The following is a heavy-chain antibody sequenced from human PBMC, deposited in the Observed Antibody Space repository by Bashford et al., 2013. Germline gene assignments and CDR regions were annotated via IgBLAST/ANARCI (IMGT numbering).Heavy chain of an antibody. J-gene: IGHJ4*02. CDR2: INHSGST. D-gene: IGHD4-17*01. CDR3: AREGGGYDGDYGPYDY. V-gene: IGHV4-34*01. CDR1: GGSFSGYY. Sequence: SSETLSLTCAVYGGSFSGYYWSWIRQPPGKGLEWIGEINHSGSTNYNPSLKSRVTISVDTSKNQFSLKLSSVTAADTAVYYCAREGGGYDGDYGPYDYWGQGTLVTVSS.